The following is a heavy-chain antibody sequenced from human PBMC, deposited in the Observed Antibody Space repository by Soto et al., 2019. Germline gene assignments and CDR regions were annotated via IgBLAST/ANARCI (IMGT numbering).Heavy chain of an antibody. CDR3: ARGGYNWGWGDAFDI. CDR2: ISAYTGNT. Sequence: ASVKVSCKASGYTFPSYGITWVRQAPGQGLEWMGWISAYTGNTNYAQKLQGRVAMTTDTSTNTAYMELRSLTSDDTAVYYCARGGYNWGWGDAFDIWGQGTMVTVSS. J-gene: IGHJ3*02. D-gene: IGHD1-1*01. CDR1: GYTFPSYG. V-gene: IGHV1-18*01.